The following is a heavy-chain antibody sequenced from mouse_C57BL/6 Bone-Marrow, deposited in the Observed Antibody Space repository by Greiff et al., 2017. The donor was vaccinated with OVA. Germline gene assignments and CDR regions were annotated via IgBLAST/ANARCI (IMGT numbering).Heavy chain of an antibody. D-gene: IGHD2-5*01. V-gene: IGHV14-4*01. Sequence: EVQLQQSGAELVRPGASVKLSCTASGFNIKDDYMHWVKQRPEQGLEWIGWIDPENGDTEYASKFQGKATITADTSSNTAYLQLSSLTSEDTAVYYCTPYYSTTMDYWGQGTSVTVSA. CDR1: GFNIKDDY. CDR2: IDPENGDT. CDR3: TPYYSTTMDY. J-gene: IGHJ4*01.